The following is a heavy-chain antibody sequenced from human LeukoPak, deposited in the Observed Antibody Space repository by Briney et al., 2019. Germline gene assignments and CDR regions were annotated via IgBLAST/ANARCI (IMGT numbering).Heavy chain of an antibody. J-gene: IGHJ4*02. D-gene: IGHD3-22*01. V-gene: IGHV1-18*04. CDR2: ISAYNGNT. Sequence: ASVKVSCKASGYTFTGYYMHWVRQAPGQGLEWMGWISAYNGNTNYAQKLQGRVTMTTDASTTTAYMELRSLRSDDTAVYYCARDYNSGYPSYFDYWGQGTLVTVSS. CDR3: ARDYNSGYPSYFDY. CDR1: GYTFTGYY.